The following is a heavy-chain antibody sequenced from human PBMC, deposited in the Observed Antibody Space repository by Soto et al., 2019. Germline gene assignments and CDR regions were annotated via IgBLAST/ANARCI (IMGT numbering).Heavy chain of an antibody. J-gene: IGHJ6*02. V-gene: IGHV4-39*01. CDR2: IYYLGNT. Sequence: QLQLQESGPGLVKPSETLSLTCSVSGDSISSSSYYWGWIRQPPGKGLEWIGSIYYLGNTYYNPSLKSRVTISVDTSKNQFSLKLSSVTAADTAVFYCARAGPITSDYYAMDVWGQGTTVTVSS. CDR3: ARAGPITSDYYAMDV. D-gene: IGHD1-20*01. CDR1: GDSISSSSYY.